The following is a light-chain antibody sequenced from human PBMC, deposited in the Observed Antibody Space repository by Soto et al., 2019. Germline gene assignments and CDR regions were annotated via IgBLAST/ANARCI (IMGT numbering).Light chain of an antibody. CDR3: QQYGTSPPT. CDR1: QSVSRNS. CDR2: GAS. J-gene: IGKJ3*01. V-gene: IGKV3-20*01. Sequence: LAPRGRATLSCRARQSVSRNSLAWYQQQPGQAPRLLIYGASSRATDIPDRFSGSGSGTDFTLIVSRLEPEDFAVYFCQQYGTSPPTFGPGTKVDIK.